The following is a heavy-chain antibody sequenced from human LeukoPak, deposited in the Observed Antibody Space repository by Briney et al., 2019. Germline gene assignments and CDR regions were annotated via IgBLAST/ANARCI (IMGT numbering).Heavy chain of an antibody. CDR3: AYGWGMDV. J-gene: IGHJ6*02. CDR1: GGSFRGYY. D-gene: IGHD2-8*02. CDR2: INHSGST. V-gene: IGHV4-34*01. Sequence: SETLSLTCAVYGGSFRGYYWSGIRRPPGKGLEWIGEINHSGSTNYNPSLKSRVAISVDTSKNHFSLKLSSVTAADTAVYYCAYGWGMDVWGQGTTVTVSS.